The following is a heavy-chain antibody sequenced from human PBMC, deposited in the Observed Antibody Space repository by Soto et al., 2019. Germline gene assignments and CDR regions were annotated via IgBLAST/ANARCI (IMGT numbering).Heavy chain of an antibody. CDR3: ARQRDYFGMDV. J-gene: IGHJ6*01. CDR1: GFSFTTYS. Sequence: EVQLVESGGGLVQPGGSLRLSCAASGFSFTTYSMNWVRQAPGKGLEWVSYISSRGNNIYYADSVRGRFTISRDNAKNSLFLEMDTLRDDDTAVYYCARQRDYFGMDVW. CDR2: ISSRGNNI. D-gene: IGHD6-25*01. V-gene: IGHV3-48*02.